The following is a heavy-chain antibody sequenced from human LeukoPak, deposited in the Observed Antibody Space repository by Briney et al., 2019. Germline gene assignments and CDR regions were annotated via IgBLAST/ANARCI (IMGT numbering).Heavy chain of an antibody. D-gene: IGHD4-17*01. CDR1: GGSISSYY. CDR2: IYYSGST. Sequence: SETLSLTCTVSGGSISSYYWSWIRQPPGKGLEWIGYIYYSGSTNYNPSLKSRVTISVDTSKNQFSLKLSSVTAGDTAVYYCARDRRSDDAFDIWGQGTMVTVSS. V-gene: IGHV4-59*01. CDR3: ARDRRSDDAFDI. J-gene: IGHJ3*02.